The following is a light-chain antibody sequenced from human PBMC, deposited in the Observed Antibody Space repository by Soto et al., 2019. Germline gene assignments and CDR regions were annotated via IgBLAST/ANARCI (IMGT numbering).Light chain of an antibody. Sequence: EIVLTQSPGTLSLSPGERAALSCMASQSIDSKCITWYQQKPGQAPRLLIYGASSRATGIPDRFSGSGSGTDFTLTISRLEPEDFAVYYCQQYGSSFRYTFGQGTKLEIK. V-gene: IGKV3-20*01. CDR1: QSIDSKC. CDR3: QQYGSSFRYT. CDR2: GAS. J-gene: IGKJ2*01.